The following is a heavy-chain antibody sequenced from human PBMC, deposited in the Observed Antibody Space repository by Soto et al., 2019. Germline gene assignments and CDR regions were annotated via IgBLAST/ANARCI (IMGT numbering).Heavy chain of an antibody. V-gene: IGHV1-69*06. D-gene: IGHD5-18*01. CDR1: GGTFSSYA. Sequence: ASVKVSCKASGGTFSSYAISWVRQAPGQGLEWMGGIIPIFGTANYAQKFQGRVTITADKSTSTAYMELSSLRSEDTAVYYCASSGYSYVGDYYYGMDVWGQGTTVTVSS. J-gene: IGHJ6*02. CDR3: ASSGYSYVGDYYYGMDV. CDR2: IIPIFGTA.